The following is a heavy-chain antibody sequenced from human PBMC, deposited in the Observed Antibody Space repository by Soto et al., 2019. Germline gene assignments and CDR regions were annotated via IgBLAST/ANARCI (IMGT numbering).Heavy chain of an antibody. CDR3: ARDRGYDAHDYYYNAMDV. CDR2: IRGFSPYT. Sequence: GGSLRLSCAASGFICSSYDMSWVRQAPGKGLEWVSGIRGFSPYTFYAESVRGRFAISRDNAKNSLYLQMNSLRAEDTAVYYCARDRGYDAHDYYYNAMDVWGQGTTVTVSS. J-gene: IGHJ6*02. D-gene: IGHD2-15*01. CDR1: GFICSSYD. V-gene: IGHV3-21*01.